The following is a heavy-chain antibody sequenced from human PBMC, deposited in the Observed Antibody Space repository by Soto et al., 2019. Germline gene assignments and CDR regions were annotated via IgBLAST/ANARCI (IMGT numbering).Heavy chain of an antibody. Sequence: GWCMRLSCSASGESFWSYGVHGVREEAGMGLEWGAFIWYKGNNKYYADFGKGRFTIARDNSKKTLYLQMNSLRAEDTAVYYCARDQQQGFGGLLRFYYYYGMDVWGQGTTVTVSS. V-gene: IGHV3-33*01. CDR1: GESFWSYG. J-gene: IGHJ6*02. CDR2: IWYKGNNK. CDR3: ARDQQQGFGGLLRFYYYYGMDV. D-gene: IGHD3-10*01.